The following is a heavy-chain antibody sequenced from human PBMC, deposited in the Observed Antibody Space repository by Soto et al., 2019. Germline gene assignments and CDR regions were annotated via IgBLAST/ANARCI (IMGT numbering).Heavy chain of an antibody. V-gene: IGHV3-48*02. CDR2: ISSSSSTI. CDR1: GFTFSSYS. J-gene: IGHJ6*02. D-gene: IGHD2-2*01. Sequence: PGGSLRLSCAASGFTFSSYSMNWVRQAPGKGLEWVSYISSSSSTIYYADSVKGRFTISRDNAKNSLYLQMNSLRDEDTAVYYCARDLEWYKLPEDDYYYGMDVWGQGTTVTVSS. CDR3: ARDLEWYKLPEDDYYYGMDV.